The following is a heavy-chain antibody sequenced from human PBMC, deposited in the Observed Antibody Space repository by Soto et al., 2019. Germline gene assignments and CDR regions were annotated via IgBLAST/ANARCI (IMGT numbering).Heavy chain of an antibody. Sequence: EVQLLESGGGLVQPGGSLRLSCAASGFTFSSYAMSWVRQAPGKGLEWVSAISGSGGSTYYADSVKGRFTISRDNSKNTLYLQMISLRAADTAVYYCAKASGWFGEFDYWGQGTLVTVSS. CDR3: AKASGWFGEFDY. CDR1: GFTFSSYA. CDR2: ISGSGGST. V-gene: IGHV3-23*01. J-gene: IGHJ4*02. D-gene: IGHD3-10*01.